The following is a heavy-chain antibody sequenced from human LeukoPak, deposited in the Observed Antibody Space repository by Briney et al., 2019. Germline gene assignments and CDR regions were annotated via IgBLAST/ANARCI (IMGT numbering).Heavy chain of an antibody. J-gene: IGHJ6*02. Sequence: GGSLRLSCAASGFTFSSYSMNWVRQAPGKGLEWISYISGSSKIIHWAESLKGRFTISRDNAKNSLYLQMNSLRDEDTAVYYCARDYSSSGSFFGYYYGMGVWGQGTTVTVSS. CDR2: ISGSSKII. V-gene: IGHV3-48*02. CDR1: GFTFSSYS. CDR3: ARDYSSSGSFFGYYYGMGV. D-gene: IGHD1-26*01.